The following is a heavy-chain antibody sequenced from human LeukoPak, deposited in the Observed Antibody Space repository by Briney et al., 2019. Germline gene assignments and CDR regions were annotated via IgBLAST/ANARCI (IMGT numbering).Heavy chain of an antibody. CDR1: GGSFSGYY. Sequence: PSETLSLTCAVYGGSFSGYYWSWIRQPPGKGLEWIGYIYYSGSTNYNPSLKSRVTISVDTSKNQFSLKLSSVTAADTAVYYCARVTGYSSGWYRFDPWGQGTLVTVSS. V-gene: IGHV4-59*01. CDR2: IYYSGST. CDR3: ARVTGYSSGWYRFDP. D-gene: IGHD6-19*01. J-gene: IGHJ5*02.